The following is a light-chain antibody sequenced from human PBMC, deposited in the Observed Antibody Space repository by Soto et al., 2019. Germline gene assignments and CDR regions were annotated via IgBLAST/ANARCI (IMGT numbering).Light chain of an antibody. Sequence: EIVMTQSPGTLSVSPGERATLSCRASQSVSNNLAWYQQKPGQAPRLLIYGASTRATGIPARFSGSGSGTEFTLTISSLQSEDFAVYHCQQYNNWPYTFGQGTKLEIK. CDR1: QSVSNN. CDR2: GAS. J-gene: IGKJ2*01. V-gene: IGKV3-15*01. CDR3: QQYNNWPYT.